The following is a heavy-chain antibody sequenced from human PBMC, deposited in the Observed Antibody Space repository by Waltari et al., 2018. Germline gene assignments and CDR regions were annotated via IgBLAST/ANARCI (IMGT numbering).Heavy chain of an antibody. CDR1: GYTFTSYD. D-gene: IGHD7-27*01. CDR2: MNPNSGNK. CDR3: ARGPNWGSAYWYFDL. J-gene: IGHJ2*01. Sequence: QVQLVQSGAEVKKPGASVKVSCKASGYTFTSYDINWVRQATGQGLEWMGWMNPNSGNKGYAKKFQGRVTITRKTSRSTAYMELSSLRSEDTAVYYCARGPNWGSAYWYFDLWGRGTLVTVSS. V-gene: IGHV1-8*03.